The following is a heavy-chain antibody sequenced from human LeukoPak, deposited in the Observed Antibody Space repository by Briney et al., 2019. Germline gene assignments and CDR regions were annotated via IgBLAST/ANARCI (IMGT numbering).Heavy chain of an antibody. V-gene: IGHV4-39*01. Sequence: SETLSLTCTVSGDSTSSSTYYWDWIRQAPGKGLEWIGNIYDSGTTHYNPSLKSRVTISGDTSKNQFSLRLSSVTAADTAVYYCARHRAYSSSSPFDYWGQGTLVTVSS. CDR3: ARHRAYSSSSPFDY. CDR2: IYDSGTT. D-gene: IGHD6-6*01. J-gene: IGHJ4*02. CDR1: GDSTSSSTYY.